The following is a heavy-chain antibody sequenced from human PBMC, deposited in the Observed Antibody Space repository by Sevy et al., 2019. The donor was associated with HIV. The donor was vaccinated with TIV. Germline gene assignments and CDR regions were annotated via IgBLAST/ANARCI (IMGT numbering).Heavy chain of an antibody. V-gene: IGHV4-59*01. CDR2: IFYSGST. Sequence: SETLSLTCTVSGGYINSYYWSWIRQPPGKGLEWIGYIFYSGSTNYNPSLKSRVTISVDTSKNQFSLKLTSVNAADMAVYYCARDHYVSSGFDYWGQGTLVTVSS. J-gene: IGHJ4*02. CDR1: GGYINSYY. CDR3: ARDHYVSSGFDY. D-gene: IGHD3-22*01.